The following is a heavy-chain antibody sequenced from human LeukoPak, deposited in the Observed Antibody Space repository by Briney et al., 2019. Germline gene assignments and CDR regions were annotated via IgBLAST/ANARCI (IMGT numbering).Heavy chain of an antibody. Sequence: ASVKVSCKASGGTFSSYAISWVRQAPGQGLEWMGGIIPIFGTANYAQKFQGRVTITADKSTSTAYMELSSLRSEDTAVYYCARDYYDSSGYYYEAWANSWFDPWGQGTLVTVSS. V-gene: IGHV1-69*06. J-gene: IGHJ5*02. CDR2: IIPIFGTA. D-gene: IGHD3-22*01. CDR1: GGTFSSYA. CDR3: ARDYYDSSGYYYEAWANSWFDP.